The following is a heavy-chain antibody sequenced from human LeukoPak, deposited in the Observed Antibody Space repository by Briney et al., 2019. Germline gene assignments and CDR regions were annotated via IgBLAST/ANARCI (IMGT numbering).Heavy chain of an antibody. CDR1: GYTFTGYY. V-gene: IGHV1-2*06. CDR3: ARRVGYDSSGYYYVSTGSLVY. Sequence: ASVKVSCKASGYTFTGYYMQWVRQAPGQGLEWMGRINPNSGGTNYAQKFQGRVTMTRDTSISTAYMELSRLRSDDTAVYYCARRVGYDSSGYYYVSTGSLVYWGQGTLVTVSS. CDR2: INPNSGGT. D-gene: IGHD3-22*01. J-gene: IGHJ4*02.